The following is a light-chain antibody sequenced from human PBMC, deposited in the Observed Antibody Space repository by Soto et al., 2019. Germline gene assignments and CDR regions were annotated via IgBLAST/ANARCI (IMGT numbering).Light chain of an antibody. CDR2: ASS. CDR3: QQTYTTPIT. V-gene: IGKV1-39*01. J-gene: IGKJ5*01. Sequence: DIQMTQSPSSLSASVGDRVTITCRASQTISSSLNWYQQRPGKAPNLLIYASSSLQSGVTPRFSGSGSGTDFTLTISSLQPEDFATYYCQQTYTTPITFGQGTRLDIK. CDR1: QTISSS.